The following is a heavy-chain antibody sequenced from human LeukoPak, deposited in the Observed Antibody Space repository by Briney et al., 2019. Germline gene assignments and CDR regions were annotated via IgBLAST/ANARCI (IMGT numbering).Heavy chain of an antibody. D-gene: IGHD2-15*01. CDR2: IYYSGST. Sequence: SETLSLTCTVSGGSISSYYWSLIRQPPGKGLEWIGYIYYSGSTNYNPSLKSRVTISVDTSKNQFSLKLSSVTAADTAVYYCARGGSGGYYYYGMDVWGQGTTVTVSS. J-gene: IGHJ6*02. V-gene: IGHV4-59*01. CDR1: GGSISSYY. CDR3: ARGGSGGYYYYGMDV.